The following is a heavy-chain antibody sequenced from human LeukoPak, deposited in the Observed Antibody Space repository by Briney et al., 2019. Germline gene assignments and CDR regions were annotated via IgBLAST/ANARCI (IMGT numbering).Heavy chain of an antibody. Sequence: GGSLRLSCAASGFTFSNAWMSWVRQAPGKGLEWVGRIKSKTDGGTTDYAAPVKGSFTISRDDSKNTLYLQMNSLKTEDTAVYYCTTDRPSRLRYFDWLLTPDYWGQGTLVTVSS. CDR2: IKSKTDGGTT. CDR1: GFTFSNAW. J-gene: IGHJ4*02. D-gene: IGHD3-9*01. CDR3: TTDRPSRLRYFDWLLTPDY. V-gene: IGHV3-15*01.